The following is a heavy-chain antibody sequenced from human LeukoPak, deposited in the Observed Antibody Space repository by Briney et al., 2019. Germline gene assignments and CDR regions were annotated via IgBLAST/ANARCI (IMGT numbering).Heavy chain of an antibody. CDR1: GFTFDDYA. V-gene: IGHV3-9*01. CDR2: ISWNSGSI. J-gene: IGHJ5*01. D-gene: IGHD6-13*01. CDR3: AKDNSDSSSWHRYNWFDS. Sequence: GGSLRLSCAASGFTFDDYAMHWVRQAPGKGLEWVSGISWNSGSIGYADSVKGRFTISRDNAKNSLYLQMNSLRAEDTALYYCAKDNSDSSSWHRYNWFDSWGQGTLVTVSS.